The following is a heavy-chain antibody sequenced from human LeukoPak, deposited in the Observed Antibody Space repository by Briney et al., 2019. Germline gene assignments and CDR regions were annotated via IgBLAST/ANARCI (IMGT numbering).Heavy chain of an antibody. Sequence: SVKVSCKTSGFTFSNSAMQWVRQARGQRLEWIGWIVVGSGDTTYTQKFQGRVTITRDMSTSTAYMELNSLRSEDTAVYYCAADDLDRGSWGQGTLVTVSS. CDR2: IVVGSGDT. V-gene: IGHV1-58*02. J-gene: IGHJ4*02. CDR1: GFTFSNSA. CDR3: AADDLDRGS. D-gene: IGHD3/OR15-3a*01.